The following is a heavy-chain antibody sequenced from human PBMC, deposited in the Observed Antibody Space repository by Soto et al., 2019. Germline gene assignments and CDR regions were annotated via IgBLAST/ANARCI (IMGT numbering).Heavy chain of an antibody. Sequence: PSETLSLTCTVSGGSISSYYWSWIRQPPGKGLEWIGYIYYSGSTNYNPSLKSRFTISRDNAKNSLFLQMNSLRAEDTAVYYCAGSAWQQLVPGAYWGQGTLVTVSS. J-gene: IGHJ4*02. CDR1: GGSISSYY. D-gene: IGHD6-13*01. V-gene: IGHV4-59*03. CDR2: IYYSGST. CDR3: AGSAWQQLVPGAY.